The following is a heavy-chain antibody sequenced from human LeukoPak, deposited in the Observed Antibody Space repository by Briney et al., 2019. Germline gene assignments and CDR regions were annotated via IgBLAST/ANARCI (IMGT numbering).Heavy chain of an antibody. CDR2: IIPIFGTA. J-gene: IGHJ4*02. D-gene: IGHD2-21*02. Sequence: GASVKVSCKASGYTFTSYGISWVRQAPGQGLEWMGGIIPIFGTANYAQKFQGRVTITADESTSTAYMELSSLRSEDTAMYYCARALAYCGGDCYFDYWGQGTLVTVSS. CDR1: GYTFTSYG. CDR3: ARALAYCGGDCYFDY. V-gene: IGHV1-69*13.